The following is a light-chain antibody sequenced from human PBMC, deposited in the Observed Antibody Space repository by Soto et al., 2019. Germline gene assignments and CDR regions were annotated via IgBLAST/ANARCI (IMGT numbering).Light chain of an antibody. J-gene: IGKJ5*01. CDR3: QQSYSTPIT. CDR1: QSISFY. Sequence: IQMTQAPSSLSSSVGDRVTITCRASQSISFYLNWYQQKPGKAHKVLIYAASNLQSGVPSRFSGSGSGTDFTLTISSLQPEDFATYYCQQSYSTPITFGQGTRLEIK. V-gene: IGKV1-39*01. CDR2: AAS.